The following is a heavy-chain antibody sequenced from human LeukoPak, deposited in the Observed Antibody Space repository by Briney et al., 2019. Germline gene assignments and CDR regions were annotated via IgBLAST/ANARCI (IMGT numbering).Heavy chain of an antibody. CDR1: GFTFSSYW. V-gene: IGHV3-74*01. J-gene: IGHJ6*02. CDR2: INRDGSTT. CDR3: ARDPFITMDV. D-gene: IGHD3-10*01. Sequence: PGGSLRLSCAASGFTFSSYWMHWVRQAPGKGLVWVSRINRDGSTTTYADSVKGRFTISRDNAKNTLYLQMNSLRAEDTAVYYCARDPFITMDVWGQGTTVTVSS.